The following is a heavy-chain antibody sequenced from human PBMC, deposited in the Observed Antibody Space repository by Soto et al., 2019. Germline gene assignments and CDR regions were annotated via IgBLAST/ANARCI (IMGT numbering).Heavy chain of an antibody. Sequence: SETLSLTCTVSGGSISSYYWSWIRQPPGKGLEWIGYIYYSGSTNYNPSLKSRVTISVDMSKNQLSLKLSSVTAADTAVYYCAREGYGGGYYYYYGMDVWGQGTTVTVSS. CDR1: GGSISSYY. CDR3: AREGYGGGYYYYYGMDV. J-gene: IGHJ6*02. D-gene: IGHD5-12*01. CDR2: IYYSGST. V-gene: IGHV4-59*01.